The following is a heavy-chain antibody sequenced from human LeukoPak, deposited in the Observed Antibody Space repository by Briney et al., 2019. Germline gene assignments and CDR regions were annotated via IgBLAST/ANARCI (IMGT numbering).Heavy chain of an antibody. CDR3: ARDSVVRGVIITTANYYYGMDV. CDR1: GFTISSYW. J-gene: IGHJ6*02. Sequence: GGSLRLSCAASGFTISSYWMSWVRQAPGKGLEWVANIKQDGSEKYSVDSVKGRFTISRDNAKNSLYLQMNSLRAEDTAVYYCARDSVVRGVIITTANYYYGMDVWGQGTTVTVSS. D-gene: IGHD3-10*01. CDR2: IKQDGSEK. V-gene: IGHV3-7*01.